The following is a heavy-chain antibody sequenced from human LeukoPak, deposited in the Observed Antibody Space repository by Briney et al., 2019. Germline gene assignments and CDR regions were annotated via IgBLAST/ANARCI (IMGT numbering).Heavy chain of an antibody. CDR1: GFTFDDYA. CDR2: ISGDGGST. V-gene: IGHV3-43*02. J-gene: IGHJ6*02. D-gene: IGHD3-10*01. CDR3: AKSRYYGSGSYSYGMDV. Sequence: GGSLRLSCAASGFTFDDYAMHWVRQAPGKGLEWVSLISGDGGSTYYADSVKGRFTISRDNSKNSLYLQMNSLRTEDTALYYCAKSRYYGSGSYSYGMDVWGQETTVTVSS.